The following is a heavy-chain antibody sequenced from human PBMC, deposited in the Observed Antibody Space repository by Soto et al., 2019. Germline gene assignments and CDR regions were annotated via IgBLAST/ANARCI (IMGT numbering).Heavy chain of an antibody. D-gene: IGHD6-19*01. J-gene: IGHJ4*02. CDR1: GDSVSSNSAA. CDR2: TYYRSKWYN. CDR3: ARAIGYTGSGWYGLDY. V-gene: IGHV6-1*01. Sequence: SQTLSLTCAISGDSVSSNSAAWNWIRQSPSRGLEWLGRTYYRSKWYNDYAVSVKSRVTISVDTSKNQFSLKLSSVTAADTAVYYCARAIGYTGSGWYGLDYWGQGTLVTVSS.